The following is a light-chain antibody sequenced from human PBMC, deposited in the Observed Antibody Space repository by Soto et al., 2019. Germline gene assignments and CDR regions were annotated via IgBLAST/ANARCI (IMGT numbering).Light chain of an antibody. CDR2: GAF. CDR3: QQYGSSPTT. Sequence: EIVMTQSPVTLSVSPGERATLSCRASQSVSSNLAWYQQKPGQAPSLLIYGAFTRATGIPDRFSGSGSGTDFTLTISRLEPEDFAVYYCQQYGSSPTTFGQGTKVDTK. CDR1: QSVSSN. V-gene: IGKV3-20*01. J-gene: IGKJ1*01.